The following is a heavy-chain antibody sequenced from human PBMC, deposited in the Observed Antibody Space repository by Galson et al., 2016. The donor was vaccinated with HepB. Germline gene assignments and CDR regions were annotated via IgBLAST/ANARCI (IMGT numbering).Heavy chain of an antibody. J-gene: IGHJ2*01. V-gene: IGHV3-7*05. CDR1: RFTFTDYW. Sequence: SLRLSCAASRFTFTDYWMSWVRQAPGKGLEWVANIKQDGSEKYYVDSVKGRFAISRDNAKNSLYLQMNSLRAEDTAVYYCARPPEGDRRYFDLWGRGTLVTVSS. CDR2: IKQDGSEK. D-gene: IGHD3-16*01. CDR3: ARPPEGDRRYFDL.